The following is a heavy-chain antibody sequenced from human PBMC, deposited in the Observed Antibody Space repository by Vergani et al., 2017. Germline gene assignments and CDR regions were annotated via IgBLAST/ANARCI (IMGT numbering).Heavy chain of an antibody. CDR3: AKQYFVSGNYFFDY. V-gene: IGHV3-23*01. CDR2: ISGSGVSA. D-gene: IGHD3-10*01. Sequence: EVQLLESGGGLVQPGGSLRLTCAASEFTFSNYAMNWVRQAPGKGLEWVSGISGSGVSAYYTDSVKGRFTISRDNSKNMLFLQMNNLRTEDTAIYYCAKQYFVSGNYFFDYWCQGTLVTVSS. CDR1: EFTFSNYA. J-gene: IGHJ4*02.